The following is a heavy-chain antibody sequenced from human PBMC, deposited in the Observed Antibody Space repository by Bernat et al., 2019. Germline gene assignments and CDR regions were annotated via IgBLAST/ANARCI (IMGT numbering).Heavy chain of an antibody. Sequence: QVQLQQWGAGLLKPSETLSLTCAVYGGSFSGYYWSWIRQPPGKGLEWIGEINHSGSTNYNPSLKSRVTISVDTAKNQFSLKLRSVTAADTAVYYCARFRVRAARRAFDIWGQGTMVTVSS. D-gene: IGHD6-6*01. V-gene: IGHV4-34*01. CDR3: ARFRVRAARRAFDI. CDR2: INHSGST. CDR1: GGSFSGYY. J-gene: IGHJ3*02.